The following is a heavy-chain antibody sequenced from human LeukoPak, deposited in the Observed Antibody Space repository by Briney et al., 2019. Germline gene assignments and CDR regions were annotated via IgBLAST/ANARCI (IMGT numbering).Heavy chain of an antibody. Sequence: GGSLRLSCAASGFTFSSYWMTWVRQAPGKGLEWVADIKEDGSEIHYVDSVKGRFTISRDNSKNTLYLQMNSLRAEDTAVYYCAKDPQGRAVATIFLIWGQGTLVTVSS. CDR3: AKDPQGRAVATIFLI. CDR2: IKEDGSEI. CDR1: GFTFSSYW. V-gene: IGHV3-7*03. J-gene: IGHJ4*02. D-gene: IGHD5-12*01.